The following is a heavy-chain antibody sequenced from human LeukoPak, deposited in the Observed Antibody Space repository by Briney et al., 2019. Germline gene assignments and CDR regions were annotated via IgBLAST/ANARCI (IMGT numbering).Heavy chain of an antibody. CDR3: ARVRDYDRTFDI. V-gene: IGHV1-3*03. CDR1: GYTFTSYA. D-gene: IGHD3-22*01. J-gene: IGHJ3*02. CDR2: INAGNGNT. Sequence: GASVKVSCKASGYTFTSYAMHWVRQAPGQRLEWMGWINAGNGNTKYSQEFQGRVTITRDTSASTAYMELSSLRSEDMAVHYCARVRDYDRTFDIWGQGTMVTVSS.